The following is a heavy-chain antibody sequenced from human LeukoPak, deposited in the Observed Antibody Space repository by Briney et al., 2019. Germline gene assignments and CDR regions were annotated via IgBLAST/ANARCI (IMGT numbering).Heavy chain of an antibody. D-gene: IGHD1-26*01. CDR3: AKDYEPLVGVHRWGDWFDP. Sequence: ASVKVSCKASGGTFSSYAISWVRQAPGQGLEWMGGIIPIFGTANYAQKFQGRVTITADKSTSTAYMELSSLRSEDTAVCYCAKDYEPLVGVHRWGDWFDPWGQGTLVTVSS. J-gene: IGHJ5*02. CDR1: GGTFSSYA. CDR2: IIPIFGTA. V-gene: IGHV1-69*06.